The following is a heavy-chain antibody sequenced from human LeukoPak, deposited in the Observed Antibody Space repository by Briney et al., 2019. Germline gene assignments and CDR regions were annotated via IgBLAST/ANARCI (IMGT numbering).Heavy chain of an antibody. J-gene: IGHJ4*02. CDR3: ARPSPEFLRLGELSFDY. CDR2: IIPIFGTA. V-gene: IGHV1-69*13. D-gene: IGHD3-16*02. CDR1: GYTFTSNY. Sequence: ASVKVSCKASGYTFTSNYIHWVRQAPGQGLEWMGGIIPIFGTANYAQKFQGRVTITADESTSTAYMELSSLRSEDTAVYYCARPSPEFLRLGELSFDYWGQGTLVTVSS.